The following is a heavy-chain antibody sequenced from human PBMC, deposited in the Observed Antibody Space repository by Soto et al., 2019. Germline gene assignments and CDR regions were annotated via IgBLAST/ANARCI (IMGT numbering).Heavy chain of an antibody. V-gene: IGHV4-4*02. CDR3: ARGSFVTHYYYSNMDV. D-gene: IGHD2-21*02. J-gene: IGHJ6*03. CDR1: SDSISRSHW. Sequence: SETLSLTCAVSSDSISRSHWLTWVRQSPGKGLEWLGDIYYSGSVYYNPSLRSRISISMGNSNNQFSLNLSSVTAPDAAVDYYARGSFVTHYYYSNMDVGGKGTPVTVSS. CDR2: IYYSGSV.